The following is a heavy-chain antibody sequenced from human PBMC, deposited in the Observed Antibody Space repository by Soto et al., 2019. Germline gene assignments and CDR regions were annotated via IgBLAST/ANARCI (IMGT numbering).Heavy chain of an antibody. Sequence: SLLLSCAGTRFALGKCVKHGGRRVTGKGLEWVSAIGTAGDTYYPGSVKGRFTISRENAKNSLYLQMNSLRAGDTAVYYCARSGVIMGYYYYYMDVWGKGTTVTVSS. J-gene: IGHJ6*03. CDR3: ARSGVIMGYYYYYMDV. V-gene: IGHV3-13*01. CDR2: IGTAGDT. D-gene: IGHD3-10*01. CDR1: RFALGKCV.